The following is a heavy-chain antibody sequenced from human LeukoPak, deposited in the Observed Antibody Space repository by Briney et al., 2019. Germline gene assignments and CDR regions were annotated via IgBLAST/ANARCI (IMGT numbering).Heavy chain of an antibody. Sequence: PSETLSLTCTVSGGSISSYYWSWIRQPAGEGLEWIGRIYTSGNSNYNPSLKSRVTMSVDTSKNQFSLKLSSVTAADTAVYYCARDQYYYDSSAYLFDYWGQGTLVTVSS. CDR1: GGSISSYY. D-gene: IGHD3-22*01. CDR2: IYTSGNS. V-gene: IGHV4-4*07. J-gene: IGHJ4*02. CDR3: ARDQYYYDSSAYLFDY.